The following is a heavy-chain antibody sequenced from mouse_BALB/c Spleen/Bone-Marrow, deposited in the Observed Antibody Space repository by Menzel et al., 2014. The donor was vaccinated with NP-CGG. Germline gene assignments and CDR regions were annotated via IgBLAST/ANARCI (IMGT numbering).Heavy chain of an antibody. Sequence: DVKLVESGGGLVQPGGSMKLSCVASGFTFSNYWMNWVRRSPEKGLEWVAEIRLKSNNYATHYAESVKGRFTISRDDSKSSVYLQMNNLRAEDTGIYYCTRGIYYGNFYAMDYWGQGTSVTVSS. J-gene: IGHJ4*01. D-gene: IGHD2-1*01. CDR2: IRLKSNNYAT. V-gene: IGHV6-6*02. CDR3: TRGIYYGNFYAMDY. CDR1: GFTFSNYW.